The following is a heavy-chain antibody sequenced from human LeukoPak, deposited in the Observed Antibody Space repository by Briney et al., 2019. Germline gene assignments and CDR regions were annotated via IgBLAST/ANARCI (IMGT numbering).Heavy chain of an antibody. Sequence: ASVKVSCKASGYTFTGYYIHWVRQAPGQGLEWMGWINPNSGNTGYAQKFQGRVTMTRNTSISTAYMELSSLRSEDTAVYYCARDSSGWYHWFDPWGQGTLVTVSS. V-gene: IGHV1-8*02. CDR2: INPNSGNT. J-gene: IGHJ5*02. CDR1: GYTFTGYY. D-gene: IGHD6-19*01. CDR3: ARDSSGWYHWFDP.